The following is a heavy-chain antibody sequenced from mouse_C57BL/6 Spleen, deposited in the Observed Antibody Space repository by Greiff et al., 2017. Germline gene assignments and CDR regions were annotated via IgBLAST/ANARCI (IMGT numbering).Heavy chain of an antibody. V-gene: IGHV1-26*01. D-gene: IGHD2-4*01. CDR1: GYTFTDYY. Sequence: EVKLQQSGPELVKPGASVKISCKASGYTFTDYYMNWVKQSHGKSLEWIGDINPNNGGTSYNQKFKGKATLTVDKSSSTAYMELRSLTSEDSAVYYCAKGVYYDYERYWYFDVWGTGTTVTVSS. J-gene: IGHJ1*03. CDR3: AKGVYYDYERYWYFDV. CDR2: INPNNGGT.